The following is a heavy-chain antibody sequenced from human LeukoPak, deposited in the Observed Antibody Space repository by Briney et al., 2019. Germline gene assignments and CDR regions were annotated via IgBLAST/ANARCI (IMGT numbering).Heavy chain of an antibody. V-gene: IGHV3-73*01. D-gene: IGHD3-22*01. CDR3: TRLDDSSGYYYLGFDY. CDR1: GFTFSASA. Sequence: GGSLKLSWAACGFTFSASAMHWVRQASGKGLEWVGRIRSKTNNYATAYAASVKGRVAISRDDSKNTAYLQMNSLKTEDTAVYYCTRLDDSSGYYYLGFDYWGQGTLVTVSS. CDR2: IRSKTNNYAT. J-gene: IGHJ4*02.